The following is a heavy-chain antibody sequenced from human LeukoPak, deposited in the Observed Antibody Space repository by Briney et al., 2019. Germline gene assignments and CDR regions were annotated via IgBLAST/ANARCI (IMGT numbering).Heavy chain of an antibody. CDR2: ISSSGSTI. CDR1: GFTFSDYY. Sequence: PGGSLRLSCAASGFTFSDYYMSWIRQAPGKGLEWVSYISSSGSTIYYADSVKGRFTISRDSAKNSLYLQMNSLRAEDTAVYYCASDCYPSGSSCRLYAFDIWGQGTMVTVSS. V-gene: IGHV3-11*04. J-gene: IGHJ3*02. CDR3: ASDCYPSGSSCRLYAFDI. D-gene: IGHD2-2*01.